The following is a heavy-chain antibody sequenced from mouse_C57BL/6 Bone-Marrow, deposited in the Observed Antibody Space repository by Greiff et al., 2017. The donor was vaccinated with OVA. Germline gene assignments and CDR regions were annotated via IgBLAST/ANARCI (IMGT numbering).Heavy chain of an antibody. CDR2: IRNKANGYTT. CDR3: AREGLYDYDTEVHFDY. CDR1: GFTFTDYY. V-gene: IGHV7-3*01. D-gene: IGHD2-4*01. Sequence: EVNVVESGGGLVQPGGSLSLSCAASGFTFTDYYMSWVRQPPGKALEWLGFIRNKANGYTTEYSASVKGRFTISRDNSQSILYLQMNALRAEDSATYYCAREGLYDYDTEVHFDYWGQGTTLTVSS. J-gene: IGHJ2*01.